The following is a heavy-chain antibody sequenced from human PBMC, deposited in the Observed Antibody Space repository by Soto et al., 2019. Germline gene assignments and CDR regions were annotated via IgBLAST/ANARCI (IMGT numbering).Heavy chain of an antibody. CDR3: ARGDTAMVNAFDY. CDR2: IYYSGST. V-gene: IGHV4-61*01. Sequence: SETLSLTSTVSGGSVSSGSYYWSWIRQPPGKGLEWIGYIYYSGSTNYNPSLKSRVTISVDTSKNQFSLKLSSVTAADTAVYYCARGDTAMVNAFDYWGQGTLVTVSS. D-gene: IGHD5-18*01. J-gene: IGHJ4*02. CDR1: GGSVSSGSYY.